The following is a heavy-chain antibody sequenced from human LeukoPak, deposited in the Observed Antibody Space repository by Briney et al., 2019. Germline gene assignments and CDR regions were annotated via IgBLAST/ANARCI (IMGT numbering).Heavy chain of an antibody. CDR2: ISDDGSRQ. D-gene: IGHD3-10*01. V-gene: IGHV3-30*19. CDR1: GFIFSNYG. J-gene: IGHJ4*02. Sequence: GGSLRLSCAVSGFIFSNYGMHWVGQAPGKGLEWVAFISDDGSRQHYADSVKGRFTISRDNSKNTLNLQMNSLRAEDTAVYYCVKDRTGTYTLDYWGQGTLVTVSS. CDR3: VKDRTGTYTLDY.